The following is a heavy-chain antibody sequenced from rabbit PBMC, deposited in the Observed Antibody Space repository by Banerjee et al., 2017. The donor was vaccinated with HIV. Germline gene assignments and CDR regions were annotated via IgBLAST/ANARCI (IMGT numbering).Heavy chain of an antibody. D-gene: IGHD2-1*01. CDR1: GFSFSSSYY. Sequence: QEQLVESGGGLVQPEGSLTLTCTASGFSFSSSYYMCWVRQAPGKGLEWIGCIYTGSGGYTYYASWAKGRFTISKTSSTTVPLQMTSLTAADTATYFCARGSAAMTMVITGYYLSLWGQGTLVTVS. CDR3: ARGSAAMTMVITGYYLSL. CDR2: IYTGSGGYT. V-gene: IGHV1S45*01. J-gene: IGHJ3*01.